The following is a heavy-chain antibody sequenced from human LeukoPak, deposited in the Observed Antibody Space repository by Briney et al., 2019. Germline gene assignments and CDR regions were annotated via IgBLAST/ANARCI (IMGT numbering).Heavy chain of an antibody. CDR1: GGSFSGYY. J-gene: IGHJ6*03. Sequence: PSETLSLTCAVYGGSFSGYYWSWIRQPPGKGLEWIGEINHSGSTNYNPSLKSRVTISVDTSKNQFSLKLSSVTAADTAVYYCARVLLWFGEFGNYYYMDVWGKGTTVTVSS. D-gene: IGHD3-10*01. CDR3: ARVLLWFGEFGNYYYMDV. V-gene: IGHV4-34*01. CDR2: INHSGST.